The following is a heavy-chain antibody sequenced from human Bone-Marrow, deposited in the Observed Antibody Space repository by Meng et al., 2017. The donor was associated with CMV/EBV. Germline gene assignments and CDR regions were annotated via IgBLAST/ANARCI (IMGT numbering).Heavy chain of an antibody. CDR3: ARDPWEEISGNPTSGW. V-gene: IGHV3-21*01. CDR2: ISSSSSYI. J-gene: IGHJ4*02. D-gene: IGHD4-23*01. Sequence: GESLKISCAASGFTFSSYSMNWVRQAPGKGLEWVSSISSSSSYIYYADSVKGRFTISRDNAKNSLYLQMNSLRAEDTAVYYCARDPWEEISGNPTSGWWGQGTLVTVSS. CDR1: GFTFSSYS.